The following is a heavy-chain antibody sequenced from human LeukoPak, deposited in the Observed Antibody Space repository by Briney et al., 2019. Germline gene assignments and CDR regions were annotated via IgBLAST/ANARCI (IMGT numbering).Heavy chain of an antibody. D-gene: IGHD2-15*01. CDR1: GFSFSSRN. CDR3: ARDQGWGRIDY. Sequence: GSLKLSCAASGFSFSSRNMKWVRPAPGKGLGWVSYISASTSSIYYADSVKGRFTISRDIGKNSLYLQMNSLRAEDTVVYYCARDQGWGRIDYWGQGTLVTVSS. V-gene: IGHV3-48*04. J-gene: IGHJ4*02. CDR2: ISASTSSI.